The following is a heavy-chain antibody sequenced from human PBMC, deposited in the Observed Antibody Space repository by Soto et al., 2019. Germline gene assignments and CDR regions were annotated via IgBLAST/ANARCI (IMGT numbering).Heavy chain of an antibody. J-gene: IGHJ4*02. V-gene: IGHV4-39*01. CDR3: ARRYGSSFDY. CDR1: GGSISGNYNY. CDR2: ISYSGTT. D-gene: IGHD6-13*01. Sequence: SETLSLTCTVSGGSISGNYNYWGWIRQPPGKGLEWIGSISYSGTTNSNPSLKSRITISVDTSKNHFSLRLSSVTAADTAVYYCARRYGSSFDYWGQGTLVTSPQ.